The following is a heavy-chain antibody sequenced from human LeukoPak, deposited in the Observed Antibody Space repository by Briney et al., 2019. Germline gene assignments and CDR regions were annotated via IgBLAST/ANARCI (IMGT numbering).Heavy chain of an antibody. Sequence: SETLSLTCTVSGGPISSSSYYWGWIRQPPGKGLEWIGNIYYSGSMYWNLSLKSRVTISIDTSKKQFSLKLSSVTAADTAIYYCARVSYNNYGPPTWFDPWGQGTLVTVSS. CDR1: GGPISSSSYY. CDR3: ARVSYNNYGPPTWFDP. J-gene: IGHJ5*02. V-gene: IGHV4-39*07. D-gene: IGHD4-11*01. CDR2: IYYSGSM.